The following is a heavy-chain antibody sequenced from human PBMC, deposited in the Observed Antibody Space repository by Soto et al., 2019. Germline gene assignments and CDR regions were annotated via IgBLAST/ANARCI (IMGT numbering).Heavy chain of an antibody. CDR2: IYYSGST. V-gene: IGHV4-31*03. CDR1: GGSISSAGFS. Sequence: QVQLRESGPGLVKPSQTLSLTCTVSGGSISSAGFSWTWIRQHPGKGLEWIGYIYYSGSTNYNPSLRSRVTIAVDTSQNQFSLKLSSVTAADTAVYYCARDDGVVAFDYWGQGALVTVSS. J-gene: IGHJ4*02. CDR3: ARDDGVVAFDY. D-gene: IGHD2-15*01.